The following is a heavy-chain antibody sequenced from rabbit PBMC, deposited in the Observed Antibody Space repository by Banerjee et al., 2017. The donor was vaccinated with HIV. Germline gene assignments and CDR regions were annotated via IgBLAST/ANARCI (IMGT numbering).Heavy chain of an antibody. D-gene: IGHD6-1*01. CDR1: GIDFSSSFW. Sequence: QEQLVESGGGLVTLGGSLKLSCKASGIDFSSSFWISWVRQAPGKGLEWIACIYTGSSGNTYYASWVNGRFTISRSTSLNTVDLKMTSLTAADTATYFCARPNYGVHNYGDLWGQGTLVTVS. J-gene: IGHJ3*01. CDR2: IYTGSSGNT. V-gene: IGHV1S43*01. CDR3: ARPNYGVHNYGDL.